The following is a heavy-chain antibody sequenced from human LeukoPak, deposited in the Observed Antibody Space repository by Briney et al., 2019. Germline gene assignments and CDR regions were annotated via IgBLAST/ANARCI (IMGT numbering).Heavy chain of an antibody. V-gene: IGHV4-39*01. Sequence: SETLSLTCTVSGGSISSSSYYWGWTRQPPGKGLEWIGSIYYSGSTYYNPSLKSRVTISVDTSKNQFSLKLSSVTAADTAVYYCARHGYSGYSYYFDYWGQGTLVTVSS. J-gene: IGHJ4*02. CDR1: GGSISSSSYY. CDR2: IYYSGST. D-gene: IGHD5-12*01. CDR3: ARHGYSGYSYYFDY.